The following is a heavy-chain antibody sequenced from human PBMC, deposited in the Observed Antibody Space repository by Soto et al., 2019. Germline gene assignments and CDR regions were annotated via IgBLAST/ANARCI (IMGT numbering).Heavy chain of an antibody. CDR3: ASGIQLWLRRINNGYSG. CDR2: IIPMFGTA. V-gene: IGHV1-69*12. CDR1: GGTFSTYA. Sequence: QVQLVQSGAEVKKPESSVKVSCKAPGGTFSTYAISWVRQAPGQGLEWMGGIIPMFGTANYAQRFQDRVTITAAESTNTVYVELSSVRSEDTAVYFCASGIQLWLRRINNGYSGWGQGTLVTVSS. J-gene: IGHJ4*02. D-gene: IGHD5-18*01.